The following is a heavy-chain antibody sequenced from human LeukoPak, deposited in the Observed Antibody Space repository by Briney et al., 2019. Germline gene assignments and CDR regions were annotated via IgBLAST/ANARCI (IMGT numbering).Heavy chain of an antibody. Sequence: PGGSLRLSCAASGFTFDDYAMHWVRQAPGKGLEWVSGISWNSGSIGYADSVKGRFTISRDNAKNSLYLQMNSLRAEDTALYYCAKDKVAARRYYFDYWGQGTLVTVSS. V-gene: IGHV3-9*01. CDR2: ISWNSGSI. J-gene: IGHJ4*02. CDR3: AKDKVAARRYYFDY. D-gene: IGHD6-6*01. CDR1: GFTFDDYA.